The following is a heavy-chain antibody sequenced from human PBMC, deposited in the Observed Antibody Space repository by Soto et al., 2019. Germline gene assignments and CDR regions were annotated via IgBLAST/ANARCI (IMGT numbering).Heavy chain of an antibody. Sequence: PSETLSLTCTVSGGSISSDYWRWIRQPPGKGLEWLGNIYYIGSTNYNPSLKSRVTMSIGTSKNQFFLKLTSVTAADTAVYYCERRVKMRDKTFSYQGLDVWGQGTTVTVSS. D-gene: IGHD4-4*01. J-gene: IGHJ6*02. V-gene: IGHV4-59*01. CDR2: IYYIGST. CDR3: ERRVKMRDKTFSYQGLDV. CDR1: GGSISSDY.